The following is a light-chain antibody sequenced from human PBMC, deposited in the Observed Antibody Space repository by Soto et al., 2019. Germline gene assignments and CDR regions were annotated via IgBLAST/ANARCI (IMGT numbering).Light chain of an antibody. V-gene: IGKV3D-20*02. CDR3: QQRNIWPPVT. J-gene: IGKJ5*01. CDR2: GAS. Sequence: ELSQSPGSVSLSPGGRATLSCRASQSVSNTYLAWYQQIPGQAPRLLIYGASSRATGIPDRFSGSGSGTDFTLTISSLQSEDIAGYFCQQRNIWPPVTFGQGTRLEIK. CDR1: QSVSNTY.